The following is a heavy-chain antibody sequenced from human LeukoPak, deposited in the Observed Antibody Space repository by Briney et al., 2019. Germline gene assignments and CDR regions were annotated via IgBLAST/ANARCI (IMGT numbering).Heavy chain of an antibody. CDR3: ARDLAAAGRQYGMDV. Sequence: ASVKVSCKASGYTFTGYYMHWVRQAPGQGLEWMGWINPNSGGTNYAQKLQGRVTMTTDTSTSTAYMELRSLRSDDTAVYYCARDLAAAGRQYGMDVWGQGTTVTVSS. D-gene: IGHD6-13*01. V-gene: IGHV1-2*02. J-gene: IGHJ6*02. CDR1: GYTFTGYY. CDR2: INPNSGGT.